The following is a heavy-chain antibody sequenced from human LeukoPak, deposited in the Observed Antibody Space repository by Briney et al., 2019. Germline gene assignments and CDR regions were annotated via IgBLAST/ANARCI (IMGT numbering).Heavy chain of an antibody. CDR2: IYASGTT. V-gene: IGHV4-4*07. D-gene: IGHD1-26*01. CDR3: AASGGNGAFDY. CDR1: GGSISTYY. Sequence: PSETLSLTCTVSGGSISTYYWSWIRQPAGKGLEWIGRIYASGTTNYNPSLKSRVTMSVDTSKNQFSLKLSSVTAADTAVYYCAASGGNGAFDYWGQGILVTVSS. J-gene: IGHJ4*02.